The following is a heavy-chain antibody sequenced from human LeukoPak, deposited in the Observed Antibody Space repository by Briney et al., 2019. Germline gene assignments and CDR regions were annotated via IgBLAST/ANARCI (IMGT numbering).Heavy chain of an antibody. Sequence: KPGGSLRLSCVDSGFTFSSYAMNWVRQAPGKGLEWVSSISSGSSYIHYADSVKGRFTISRDNAKNSLYLQMNSLRGEDTAVYYCARRPYFYMDVWGKGTTVSVSS. V-gene: IGHV3-21*01. J-gene: IGHJ6*03. D-gene: IGHD6-6*01. CDR2: ISSGSSYI. CDR1: GFTFSSYA. CDR3: ARRPYFYMDV.